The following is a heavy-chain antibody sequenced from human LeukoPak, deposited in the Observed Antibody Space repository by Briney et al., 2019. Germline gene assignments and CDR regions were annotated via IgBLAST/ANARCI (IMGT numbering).Heavy chain of an antibody. J-gene: IGHJ4*02. Sequence: EPLSLTCSVYGGSFSGYYWSWIRQPPGKGLEWIGEINHSGSTNYNPSLKSRVTISVDTSKNQFSLKLSSVTAADTAVYYCARRLDYSSSWYSRQTFDYWGQGTLVTVSS. V-gene: IGHV4-34*01. D-gene: IGHD6-13*01. CDR1: GGSFSGYY. CDR3: ARRLDYSSSWYSRQTFDY. CDR2: INHSGST.